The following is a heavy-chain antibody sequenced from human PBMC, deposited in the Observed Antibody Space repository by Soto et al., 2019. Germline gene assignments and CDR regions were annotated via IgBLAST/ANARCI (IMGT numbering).Heavy chain of an antibody. CDR2: ISSSSGTI. CDR1: GFTFSDYY. D-gene: IGHD6-13*01. V-gene: IGHV3-11*01. Sequence: GGSLRLSCAASGFTFSDYYMTWIRQAPGSGLEWVSYISSSSGTISYANSVKGRFTISRDNAQNSLYLQMTSLRAEDPAVYYCARGTYRSKTDFDYWGQGTLVTVSS. J-gene: IGHJ4*02. CDR3: ARGTYRSKTDFDY.